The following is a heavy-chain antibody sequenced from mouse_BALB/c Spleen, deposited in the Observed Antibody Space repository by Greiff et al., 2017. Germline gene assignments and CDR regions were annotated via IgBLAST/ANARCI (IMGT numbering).Heavy chain of an antibody. D-gene: IGHD2-2*01. Sequence: EVKLMESGGGLVQPKGSLKLSCAASGFTFNNYAMNWVRQAPGKGLEWVARIRSKSNNYATYYADSVKDRFTISRDDSQSMLYLQMNNLKTEDTAMYYCVRQDGYAWFAYWGQGTLVTVSA. J-gene: IGHJ3*01. CDR2: IRSKSNNYAT. V-gene: IGHV10-1*02. CDR3: VRQDGYAWFAY. CDR1: GFTFNNYA.